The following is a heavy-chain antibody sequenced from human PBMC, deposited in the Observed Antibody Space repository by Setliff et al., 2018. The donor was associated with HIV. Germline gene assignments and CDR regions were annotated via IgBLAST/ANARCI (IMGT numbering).Heavy chain of an antibody. V-gene: IGHV4-4*09. CDR1: GDSISTDY. Sequence: SETLSLTCTVSGDSISTDYWTWIRQPPGKGLEWIGYIYTTGSTNYNPSLKSRVTMSADTSKNQFSLKLNSVTAADTAVYFCARARYGTSFDPWGQGTLVTVSS. J-gene: IGHJ5*02. CDR2: IYTTGST. D-gene: IGHD3-9*01. CDR3: ARARYGTSFDP.